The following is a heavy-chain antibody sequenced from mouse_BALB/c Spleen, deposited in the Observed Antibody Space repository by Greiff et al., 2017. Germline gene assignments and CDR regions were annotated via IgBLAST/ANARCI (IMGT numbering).Heavy chain of an antibody. D-gene: IGHD4-1*01. V-gene: IGHV7-3*02. Sequence: EVHLVESGGGLVQPGGSLRLSCATSGFTFTDYYMSWVRQPPGKALEWLGFIRNKANGYTTEYSASVKGRFTISRDNSQSILYLQMNTLRAEDSATYYCARDTELTGDFDYWGQGTTLTVSS. CDR1: GFTFTDYY. CDR2: IRNKANGYTT. J-gene: IGHJ2*01. CDR3: ARDTELTGDFDY.